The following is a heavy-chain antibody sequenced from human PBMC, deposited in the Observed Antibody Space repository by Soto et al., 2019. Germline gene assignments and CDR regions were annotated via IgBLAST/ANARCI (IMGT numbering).Heavy chain of an antibody. D-gene: IGHD3-3*01. CDR1: GFTVSSNY. Sequence: GGSLRLSCAASGFTVSSNYVSWVRQAPGKGLEWVSVICGDGAAYYADPVKGRFTISRDTSKNTLFLHMNSLRVEDTAVYYCARDPKGFWSGSSYYYYGLDVWGQGTTVTISS. CDR3: ARDPKGFWSGSSYYYYGLDV. V-gene: IGHV3-53*01. CDR2: ICGDGAA. J-gene: IGHJ6*02.